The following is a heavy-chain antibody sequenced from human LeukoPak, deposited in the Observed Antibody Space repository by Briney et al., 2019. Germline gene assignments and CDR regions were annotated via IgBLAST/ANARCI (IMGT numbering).Heavy chain of an antibody. V-gene: IGHV3-53*01. D-gene: IGHD3-10*01. CDR1: GFTVSSNY. J-gene: IGHJ6*02. CDR2: IYSGGST. Sequence: PGGSLRLSCAASGFTVSSNYTSWVRQAPGKGLEWVSVIYSGGSTYYADSVKGRFTISRDNSKNTLYLQMNSLRAEDTAVYYCASQPGKLWFGEFYGMDVWGQGTTVTVSS. CDR3: ASQPGKLWFGEFYGMDV.